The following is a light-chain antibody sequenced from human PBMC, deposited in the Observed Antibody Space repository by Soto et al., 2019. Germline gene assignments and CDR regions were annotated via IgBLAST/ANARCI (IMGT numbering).Light chain of an antibody. Sequence: QSVLTQPASVSGSPGQSITISCTGTSSDVGSSNLVSWYQQHPGKAPKLIIYEGSRRPSGVSGRFSGSKSGNTASLTISGLQAEDEADYYCCSFADSSTFYVVGTGTKVTVL. V-gene: IGLV2-23*01. J-gene: IGLJ1*01. CDR2: EGS. CDR3: CSFADSSTFYV. CDR1: SSDVGSSNL.